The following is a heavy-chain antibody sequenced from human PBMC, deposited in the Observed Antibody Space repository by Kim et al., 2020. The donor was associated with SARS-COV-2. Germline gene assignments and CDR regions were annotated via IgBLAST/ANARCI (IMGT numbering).Heavy chain of an antibody. CDR2: IYGGGST. CDR1: GFTVSNTY. V-gene: IGHV3-66*01. Sequence: GGSLRLSCVVSGFTVSNTYMSWVRQAPGKGLEWVSIIYGGGSTYYADSVKGRFTISRDDSKNTVYLQMNSLRAEDTAAYFCAGEPSIYIDYWAQGTLGT. J-gene: IGHJ4*02. CDR3: AGEPSIYIDY.